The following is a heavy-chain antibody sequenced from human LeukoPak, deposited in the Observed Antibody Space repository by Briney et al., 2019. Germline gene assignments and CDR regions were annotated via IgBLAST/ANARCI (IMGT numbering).Heavy chain of an antibody. J-gene: IGHJ4*02. CDR3: ARGRYSSSLDY. CDR2: IYHSGST. D-gene: IGHD6-13*01. CDR1: GGSISSGGYY. Sequence: PSQTLSLTCTVSGGSISSGGYYWSWIRQPPGKGLEWIGYIYHSGSTYYNPSLKSRVTISVDRSKNQFSLKLSSVTAADTAVYYCARGRYSSSLDYWGRGTLVTVSS. V-gene: IGHV4-30-2*01.